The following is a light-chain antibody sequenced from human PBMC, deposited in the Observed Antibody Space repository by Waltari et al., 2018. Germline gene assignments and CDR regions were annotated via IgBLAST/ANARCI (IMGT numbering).Light chain of an antibody. CDR3: HVWHPHVDPGV. J-gene: IGLJ1*01. Sequence: SYVVTQPPSVSVAPGAPATITCGGDNIGTSSVHWYQQKAGQAPVLVIFYDRDRPSGIPDRFSGSNSGNTATLTISRVEAGDEARYYCHVWHPHVDPGVFGTGTEVTVL. CDR1: NIGTSS. V-gene: IGLV3-21*04. CDR2: YDR.